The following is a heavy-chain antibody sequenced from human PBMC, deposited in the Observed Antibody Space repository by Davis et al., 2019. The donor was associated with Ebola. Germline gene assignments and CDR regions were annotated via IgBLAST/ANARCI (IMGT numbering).Heavy chain of an antibody. J-gene: IGHJ4*02. V-gene: IGHV3-66*01. D-gene: IGHD4-17*01. CDR2: IYSGGST. CDR3: ARAHNTAYAYGDYEAFDY. Sequence: PGGSLRLSCAASGFTVSSNYMSWVRQAPGKGLEWVSVIYSGGSTYYADSVKGRFTISRDNSKNTLYLQMNSLRAEDTAVYYCARAHNTAYAYGDYEAFDYWGQGTLVTVSS. CDR1: GFTVSSNY.